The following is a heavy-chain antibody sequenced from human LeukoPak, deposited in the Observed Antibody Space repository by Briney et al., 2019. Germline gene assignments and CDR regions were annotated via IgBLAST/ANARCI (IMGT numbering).Heavy chain of an antibody. CDR1: GYTFTSYY. CDR3: ARDRGVGVLRYFDWPSGY. CDR2: INPNSGGT. J-gene: IGHJ4*02. Sequence: GASVKVSCKASGYTFTSYYMHWVRQAPGQGLEWMGWINPNSGGTNYAQKFQGRVTMTRDTSISTVYMELSRLRSDDTAVYYCARDRGVGVLRYFDWPSGYWGQGTLVTVSS. V-gene: IGHV1-2*02. D-gene: IGHD3-9*01.